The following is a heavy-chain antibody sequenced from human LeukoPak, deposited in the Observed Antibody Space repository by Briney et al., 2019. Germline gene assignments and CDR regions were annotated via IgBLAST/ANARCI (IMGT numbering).Heavy chain of an antibody. CDR3: ARDMSAVGGYCSSTSCSRYYYYGMDV. Sequence: ASVKVSCKASGYTFTGYYMHWVRQAPGQGLEWMGWINPNSGGTNYAQKFQGRVTMTRDTSISTAYMELSRLRSDDTAVCYCARDMSAVGGYCSSTSCSRYYYYGMDVWGQGTTVTVSS. D-gene: IGHD2-2*01. CDR1: GYTFTGYY. V-gene: IGHV1-2*02. CDR2: INPNSGGT. J-gene: IGHJ6*02.